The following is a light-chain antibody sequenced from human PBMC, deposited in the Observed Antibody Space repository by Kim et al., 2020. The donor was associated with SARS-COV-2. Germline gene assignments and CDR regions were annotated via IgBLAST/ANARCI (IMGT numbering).Light chain of an antibody. CDR3: QVWDSSSDPVV. Sequence: APGKTAGITCGGNNIGSKSVHWYQQKPGQAPVLVIYYDSDRPSGIPERFSGSNSGNTATLTISRVEAGDEADYYCQVWDSSSDPVVFGGGTQLTVL. CDR1: NIGSKS. J-gene: IGLJ2*01. CDR2: YDS. V-gene: IGLV3-21*04.